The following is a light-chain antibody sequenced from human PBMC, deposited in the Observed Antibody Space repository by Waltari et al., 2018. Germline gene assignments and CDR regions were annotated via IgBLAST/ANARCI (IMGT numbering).Light chain of an antibody. J-gene: IGLJ2*01. CDR1: SSDIDVDTYNH. CDR3: TSYTDNSVI. V-gene: IGLV2-14*03. Sequence: QSALTQPASVSGSPGQSITISCSGMSSDIDVDTYNHVSWFQQHPGKAPKLVIYDVNNRPSGVSDRFSGSRSGNTASLTISRLQSEDEADYYCTSYTDNSVIFGGGTKLTVL. CDR2: DVN.